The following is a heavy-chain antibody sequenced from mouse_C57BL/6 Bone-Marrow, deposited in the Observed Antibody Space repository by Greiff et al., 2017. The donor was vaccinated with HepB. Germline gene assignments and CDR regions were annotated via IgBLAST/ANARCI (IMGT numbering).Heavy chain of an antibody. CDR1: GFTFSDYY. V-gene: IGHV5-16*01. CDR2: INYDGSST. D-gene: IGHD1-1*02. Sequence: EVQVVESEGGLVQPGSSMKLSCTASGFTFSDYYMAWVRQVPEKGLEWVANINYDGSSTYYLDSLKSRFIISRDNAKNILYLQMSSLKSEDTATYYCARDGIWYFDVWGTGTTVTVSS. J-gene: IGHJ1*03. CDR3: ARDGIWYFDV.